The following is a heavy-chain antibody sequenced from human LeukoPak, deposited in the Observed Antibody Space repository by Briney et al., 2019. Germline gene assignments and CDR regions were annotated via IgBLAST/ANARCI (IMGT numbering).Heavy chain of an antibody. CDR2: YQHRGIT. V-gene: IGHV4-59*01. Sequence: SETLSLTCSVSGGSFRDDHWSWIRQPPGKGLEWIGYYQHRGITKYNPSLKSRVTISVDTSNHQLSLKLTSVTAADTAVYYCARDGISSSWNNWFDPWGQGTLVTVSS. D-gene: IGHD6-13*01. CDR1: GGSFRDDH. CDR3: ARDGISSSWNNWFDP. J-gene: IGHJ5*02.